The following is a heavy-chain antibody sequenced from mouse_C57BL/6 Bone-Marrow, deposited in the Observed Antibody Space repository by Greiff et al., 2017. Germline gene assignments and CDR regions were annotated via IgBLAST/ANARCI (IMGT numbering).Heavy chain of an antibody. J-gene: IGHJ2*01. D-gene: IGHD1-1*01. Sequence: QVQLQQPGAELVRPGTSVKLSCKASGYTFTSYWMHWVKPRPGQGLEWIGVIDPSDSYTNSNQKFKGKATLTVDTSSSTAYMQLSSLTSEDSAVYYCARSYYYGSSWIYWGQGTTLTVSS. CDR2: IDPSDSYT. V-gene: IGHV1-59*01. CDR3: ARSYYYGSSWIY. CDR1: GYTFTSYW.